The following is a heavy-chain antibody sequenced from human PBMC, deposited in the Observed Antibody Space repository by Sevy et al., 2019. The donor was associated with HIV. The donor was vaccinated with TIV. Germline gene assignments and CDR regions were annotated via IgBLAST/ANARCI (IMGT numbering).Heavy chain of an antibody. CDR3: ARGSVREGYAFDI. V-gene: IGHV4-39*01. J-gene: IGHJ3*02. CDR1: GGSISSSSYY. CDR2: IYYSGST. Sequence: SETLSLTCTVSGGSISSSSYYWGWIRQPPGKGLEGIGSIYYSGSTYYNPSLKSRVTISVDTSKNQLSLKLSSVTAADTAVYYCARGSVREGYAFDIWGQGTMVTVSS.